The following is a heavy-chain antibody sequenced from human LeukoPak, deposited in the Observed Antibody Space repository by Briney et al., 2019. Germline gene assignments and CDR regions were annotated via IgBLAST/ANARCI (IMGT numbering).Heavy chain of an antibody. CDR3: ACPMYYPFDI. Sequence: SETLSLTCTVSGGSISSSSYYWGWIRQPPGKGLEWIGSIYYSGSTYYNPSLKSRVTISVDTSKNQFSLKLSSVTAADTAVYYCACPMYYPFDIWGQGTMVTVSS. J-gene: IGHJ3*02. D-gene: IGHD3-10*01. CDR2: IYYSGST. CDR1: GGSISSSSYY. V-gene: IGHV4-39*07.